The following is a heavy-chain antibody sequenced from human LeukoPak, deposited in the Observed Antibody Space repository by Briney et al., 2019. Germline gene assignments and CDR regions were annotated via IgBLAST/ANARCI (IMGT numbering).Heavy chain of an antibody. D-gene: IGHD1-7*01. CDR1: GGSISSCY. CDR2: IYYSGST. V-gene: IGHV4-59*08. J-gene: IGHJ3*02. CDR3: ARLMYNWNYGAFDI. Sequence: SETLSLTCTVSGGSISSCYWSWIRQPPGKGLEWIGYIYYSGSTNYNPSLKSRVTISVDTSKNQFSLKLSSVTAADTAVYYCARLMYNWNYGAFDIWGQGTMVTVSS.